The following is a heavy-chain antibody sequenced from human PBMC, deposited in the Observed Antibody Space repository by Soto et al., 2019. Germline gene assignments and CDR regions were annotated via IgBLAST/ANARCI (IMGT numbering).Heavy chain of an antibody. CDR3: ARGSYYYDSCY. D-gene: IGHD3-22*01. CDR1: GFTVSSNY. CDR2: IYSVGST. V-gene: IGHV3-66*01. J-gene: IGHJ4*02. Sequence: GGSLRLSCAASGFTVSSNYMSWVRQAPGKGLEWVSVIYSVGSTYYADSVKGRFTISRDNSKNTLYLQMNSLRAEDTAVYYCARGSYYYDSCYWGQGTLVTVSS.